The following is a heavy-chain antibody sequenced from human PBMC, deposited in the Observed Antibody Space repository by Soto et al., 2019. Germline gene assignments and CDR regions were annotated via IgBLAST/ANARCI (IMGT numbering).Heavy chain of an antibody. CDR3: ARGVIVVVQKGYYYYGMDV. J-gene: IGHJ6*02. V-gene: IGHV4-34*01. D-gene: IGHD3-22*01. CDR2: INHSGST. Sequence: ASETLSLTCAVYGGSFSGYYWSWIRQPPGKGLEWIGEINHSGSTNYNPSLKSRVTISVDTSKNQFSLKLSSVTAADTAVYYCARGVIVVVQKGYYYYGMDVWGQGTTVTVSS. CDR1: GGSFSGYY.